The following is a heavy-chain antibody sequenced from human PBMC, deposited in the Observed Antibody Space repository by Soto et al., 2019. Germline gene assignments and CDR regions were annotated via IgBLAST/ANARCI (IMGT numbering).Heavy chain of an antibody. Sequence: GGSLRLSCAASGFTFSSXXXXXXXQAPGKGLEWVXXXXXDGSNKNYADSVKGRFTISRDNSKNTRYLQMNSLRAEDTAVYYCAREAFHSSSWLYYYYGMDVWGQGTTVTVSS. V-gene: IGHV3-33*01. CDR1: GFTFSSXX. CDR2: XXXDGSNK. J-gene: IGHJ6*02. CDR3: AREAFHSSSWLYYYYGMDV. D-gene: IGHD6-13*01.